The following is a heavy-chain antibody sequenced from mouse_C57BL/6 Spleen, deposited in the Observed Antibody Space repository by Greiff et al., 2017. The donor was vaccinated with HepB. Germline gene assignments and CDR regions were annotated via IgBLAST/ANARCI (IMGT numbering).Heavy chain of an antibody. D-gene: IGHD2-10*01. CDR1: GFTFSDYG. CDR3: ASVISSYGNYYAMDY. Sequence: EVMLVESGGGLVKPGGSLKLSCAASGFTFSDYGMHWVRQAPEKGLEWVAYISSGSSTIYYADTVKGRFTISRDNAKNNMVLQMTSLRSEDTAMYYCASVISSYGNYYAMDYWGQGTSVTVSS. J-gene: IGHJ4*01. V-gene: IGHV5-17*01. CDR2: ISSGSSTI.